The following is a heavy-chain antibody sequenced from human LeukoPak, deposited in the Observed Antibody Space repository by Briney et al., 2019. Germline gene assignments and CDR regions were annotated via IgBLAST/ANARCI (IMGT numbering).Heavy chain of an antibody. J-gene: IGHJ4*02. D-gene: IGHD6-13*01. Sequence: SETLSLTCTVSGGSIRSSYYYWGWIRQPPGKGLEWIGSIYDSGSTYYNPSLKSRVTISVDTSKNRFSLKLSSVTAADTAVYYCARMKRIAAAGLDYWGQGTLVTVSS. CDR3: ARMKRIAAAGLDY. V-gene: IGHV4-39*07. CDR2: IYDSGST. CDR1: GGSIRSSYYY.